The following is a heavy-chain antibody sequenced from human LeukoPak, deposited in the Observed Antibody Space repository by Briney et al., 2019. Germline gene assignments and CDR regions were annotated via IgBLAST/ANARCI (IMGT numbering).Heavy chain of an antibody. J-gene: IGHJ3*02. CDR3: AKDWGAGEGAFDI. Sequence: GGSLRLSCAASGFTFSTYAMSWVRQAPGKGLEWVSVISGSGGSTYDADSVKGRFTMSRDNSKNTLYLQMNSLRAEDTAVYYCAKDWGAGEGAFDIWGQGTMVTVSS. D-gene: IGHD1-26*01. V-gene: IGHV3-23*01. CDR1: GFTFSTYA. CDR2: ISGSGGST.